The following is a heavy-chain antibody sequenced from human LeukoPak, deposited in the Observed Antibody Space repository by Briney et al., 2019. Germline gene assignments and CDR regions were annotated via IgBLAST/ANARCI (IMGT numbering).Heavy chain of an antibody. V-gene: IGHV4-38-2*01. D-gene: IGHD3-3*01. CDR3: ASQGQTYYDFWSGYQFDY. CDR2: IYHSGST. J-gene: IGHJ4*02. CDR1: GYSISSGYY. Sequence: PSETLSLTCAVSGYSISSGYYWGWIRQPPGKGLEWIGSIYHSGSTYYNPSLKSRVTISVDTSKNQLSLKLSSVTAADTAVYYCASQGQTYYDFWSGYQFDYWGQGTLVTVSS.